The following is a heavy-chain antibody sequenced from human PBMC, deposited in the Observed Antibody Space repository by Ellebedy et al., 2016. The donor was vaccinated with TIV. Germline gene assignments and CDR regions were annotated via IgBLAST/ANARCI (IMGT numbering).Heavy chain of an antibody. CDR1: GFNLSDYS. V-gene: IGHV3-21*06. D-gene: IGHD6-13*01. CDR3: AKGPSRGAAAAKY. Sequence: GGSLRLSXTASGFNLSDYSINWVRQAPGKGLEWVSSISQSRGHTFYADSAKGRFTISRDNAKNSLYLQLDSLRAEDTAVYYCAKGPSRGAAAAKYWGQGTLVTVSS. J-gene: IGHJ4*02. CDR2: ISQSRGHT.